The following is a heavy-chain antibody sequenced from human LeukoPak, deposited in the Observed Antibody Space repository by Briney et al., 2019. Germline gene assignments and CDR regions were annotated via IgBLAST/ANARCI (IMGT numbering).Heavy chain of an antibody. D-gene: IGHD5-18*01. J-gene: IGHJ4*02. CDR1: GFTVSSNY. V-gene: IGHV3-53*01. CDR3: ARIKGGYSYGHYVDY. CDR2: IYSGGST. Sequence: GGSLRLSCAASGFTVSSNYMSWVRQAPGKGLEWVSVIYSGGSTYYADSVKGRFTISRDNSKNTLYLQMNSLRAEDTAVYYCARIKGGYSYGHYVDYWGQGTLVTVSS.